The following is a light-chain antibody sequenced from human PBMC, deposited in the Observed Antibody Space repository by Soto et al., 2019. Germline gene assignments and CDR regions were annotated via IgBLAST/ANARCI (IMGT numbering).Light chain of an antibody. CDR2: AAS. CDR3: HQRHSTPYT. Sequence: DIQMTQSPSSLSASVGDRVTITCRASQNIRNYLNWYQQKPGDAPKLLIYAASTLQGAVPSRFSGSGSGTDCNLTISSLQPEDFATYHCHQRHSTPYTFGQGTRLE. CDR1: QNIRNY. J-gene: IGKJ2*01. V-gene: IGKV1-39*01.